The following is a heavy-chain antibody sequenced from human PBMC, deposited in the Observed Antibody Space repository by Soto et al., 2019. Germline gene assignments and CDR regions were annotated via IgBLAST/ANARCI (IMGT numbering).Heavy chain of an antibody. D-gene: IGHD3-16*02. CDR2: IKAANGDT. Sequence: QVHLVQSGAEERKPGASVRVSCETSGYRFTAYAIHWVRQAPGQRPEWMGWIKAANGDTRYAQNFQTRLTITTDTSASTAYMDLSRLRFEDTAVYYCARSAISPSGGLIGPFDFWGQGNLVAVSS. V-gene: IGHV1-3*05. J-gene: IGHJ4*02. CDR3: ARSAISPSGGLIGPFDF. CDR1: GYRFTAYA.